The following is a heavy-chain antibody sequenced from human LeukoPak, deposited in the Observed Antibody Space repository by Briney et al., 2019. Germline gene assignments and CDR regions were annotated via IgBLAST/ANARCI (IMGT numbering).Heavy chain of an antibody. CDR2: IYYSGST. CDR3: ARALAYCGGDCYTLFDY. J-gene: IGHJ4*02. D-gene: IGHD2-21*02. CDR1: GGSVSSGSYY. Sequence: SETLSLTCTVSGGSVSSGSYYWSWIRQPPGRGRGWIGYIYYSGSTNYNPSLKSRVTISVDTSKNQFSLKLSSVTAADTAVYYCARALAYCGGDCYTLFDYWGQGTLVTVSS. V-gene: IGHV4-61*01.